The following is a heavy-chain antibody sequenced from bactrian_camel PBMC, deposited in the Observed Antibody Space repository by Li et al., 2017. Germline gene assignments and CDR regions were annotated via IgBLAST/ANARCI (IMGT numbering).Heavy chain of an antibody. Sequence: VQLVESGGGSVKAGGSLRLSCAASGKMYTSVRVCMAWLRQTPGKEREGVATIDIDGSTTYANSVQGRFTISRDNAKNTLYLHMNDVKPEDTGMYYCAAVGVSGSGYCYTTSPFAAWGQGTQVTVS. D-gene: IGHD2*01. CDR1: GKMYTSVRVC. V-gene: IGHV3S53*01. CDR2: IDIDGST. J-gene: IGHJ6*01. CDR3: AAVGVSGSGYCYTTSPFAA.